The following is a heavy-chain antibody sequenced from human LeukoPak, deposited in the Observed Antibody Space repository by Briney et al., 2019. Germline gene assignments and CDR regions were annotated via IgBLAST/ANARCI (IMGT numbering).Heavy chain of an antibody. Sequence: ASLKASCKASGYTFTGPYIHWMRQAPGQGPEWMGWINPNSGGTKYAQKFQGRVTVTRDTSTSTAYMELSGLRTDDTATYYCARVEYCTKGVCINYDLWGQGTLVTVSS. V-gene: IGHV1-2*02. J-gene: IGHJ4*02. D-gene: IGHD2-8*01. CDR3: ARVEYCTKGVCINYDL. CDR2: INPNSGGT. CDR1: GYTFTGPY.